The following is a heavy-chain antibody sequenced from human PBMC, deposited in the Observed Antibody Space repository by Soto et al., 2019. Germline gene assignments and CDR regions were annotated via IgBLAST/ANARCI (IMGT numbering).Heavy chain of an antibody. J-gene: IGHJ6*02. Sequence: SETLSLTCAVVGDSLRGQSWNWIRQSPGKGLEWLGEIDQSGGTNYNLSLKSRAIISDDTSKNQFSLTLPSVTAADTAVYYCARESSYGWSVEGLDVWGQGTTVTVSS. CDR3: ARESSYGWSVEGLDV. CDR1: GDSLRGQS. V-gene: IGHV4-34*01. D-gene: IGHD6-19*01. CDR2: IDQSGGT.